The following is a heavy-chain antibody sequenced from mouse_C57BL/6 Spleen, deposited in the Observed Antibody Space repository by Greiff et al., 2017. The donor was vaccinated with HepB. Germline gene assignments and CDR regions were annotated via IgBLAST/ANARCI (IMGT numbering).Heavy chain of an antibody. D-gene: IGHD3-2*02. J-gene: IGHJ4*01. CDR1: GYTFTSYW. CDR3: ARGSSGYGDY. Sequence: QVQLQQSGAELAKPGASVKLSCKASGYTFTSYWMHWVKQRPGQGLEWIGYINPSSGYTKYNQKFKDKATLNADKSSSTAYMQLSSLTYEDSAVYYCARGSSGYGDYWGQGTSVTVSS. V-gene: IGHV1-7*01. CDR2: INPSSGYT.